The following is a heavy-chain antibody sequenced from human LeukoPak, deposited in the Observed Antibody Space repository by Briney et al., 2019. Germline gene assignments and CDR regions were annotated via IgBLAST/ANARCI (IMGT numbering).Heavy chain of an antibody. J-gene: IGHJ4*02. V-gene: IGHV3-7*03. D-gene: IGHD5-24*01. CDR3: ARDPPRHVQVPCY. CDR2: IKRDGSEK. Sequence: GGSLRLSCATSGFTFSSYWMTWVRQAPGKGLEWVANIKRDGSEKNYVDSVKGRFTISRDNSKNSLYLQMNSLRAEDTAVYYCARDPPRHVQVPCYWGQGTRVTVSS. CDR1: GFTFSSYW.